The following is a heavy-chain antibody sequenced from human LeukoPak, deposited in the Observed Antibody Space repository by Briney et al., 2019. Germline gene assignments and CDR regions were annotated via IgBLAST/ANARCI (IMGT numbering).Heavy chain of an antibody. J-gene: IGHJ2*01. V-gene: IGHV4-61*10. CDR2: IYYSGST. CDR3: ARVAYSNYVGYAYRYFDL. Sequence: PSQTLSLTCTVSGGSISSGSYYWNWIRQPAGKGLEWIGYIYYSGSTNYNPSLKSRVTISVDTSKNQFSLKLSSVTAADTAVYYCARVAYSNYVGYAYRYFDLWGRGTLVTVSS. CDR1: GGSISSGSYY. D-gene: IGHD4-11*01.